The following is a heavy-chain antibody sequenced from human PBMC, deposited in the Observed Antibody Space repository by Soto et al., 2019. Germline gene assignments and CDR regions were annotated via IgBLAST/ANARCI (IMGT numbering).Heavy chain of an antibody. Sequence: GGSLRLSCAASGFTFSSYAMSWVRQAPGKGLEWVSAISGSGGSTYYADSVKGRFTISRDNSKSTLYLQMNSLRAEDTAVYYCAKGRSPHGIAVAGTISQRFDYWGQGTLVTVSS. CDR3: AKGRSPHGIAVAGTISQRFDY. CDR2: ISGSGGST. V-gene: IGHV3-23*01. D-gene: IGHD6-19*01. J-gene: IGHJ4*02. CDR1: GFTFSSYA.